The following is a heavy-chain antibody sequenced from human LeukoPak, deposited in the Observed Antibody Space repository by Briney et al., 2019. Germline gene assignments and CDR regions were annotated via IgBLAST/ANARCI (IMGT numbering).Heavy chain of an antibody. Sequence: SETLSLTCAVYGGSFSDYWWTWIRQSPGKGLEWIGEVNHSGRTNYNPSLKSRVTISADTSKNQFSLKLSAVTAADTAVYYCASCIAVAVHNDAFDIWGQGTMVTVSS. CDR2: VNHSGRT. CDR1: GGSFSDYW. D-gene: IGHD6-19*01. CDR3: ASCIAVAVHNDAFDI. V-gene: IGHV4-34*01. J-gene: IGHJ3*02.